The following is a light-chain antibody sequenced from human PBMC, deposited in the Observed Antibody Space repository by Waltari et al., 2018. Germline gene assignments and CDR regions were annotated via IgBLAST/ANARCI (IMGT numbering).Light chain of an antibody. Sequence: SALTQPASVSGSPGQSITISSTGTSSDVGGYNYASWYQQHPGKAPKLMIYEVSNRPSGVSNRFSGSKSGNTASLTISGLQAEDEADYYCSSYTSSSTVVFGGGTKLTVL. V-gene: IGLV2-14*01. CDR2: EVS. CDR3: SSYTSSSTVV. CDR1: SSDVGGYNY. J-gene: IGLJ2*01.